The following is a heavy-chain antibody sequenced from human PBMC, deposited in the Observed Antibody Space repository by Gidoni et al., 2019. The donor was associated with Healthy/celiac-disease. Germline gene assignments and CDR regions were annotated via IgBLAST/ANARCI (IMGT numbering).Heavy chain of an antibody. CDR3: ARGRELTYYDFWSGYYKVAEYFQH. CDR1: GYTFTSYA. J-gene: IGHJ1*01. CDR2: INAGNGNT. Sequence: QVQLVQSGAEVKKPGASVKVSCKASGYTFTSYAMHWVRQPPGQRLEWMGWINAGNGNTKYSQKFQGRVTITRDTSASTAYMELSSLRSEDTAVYYCARGRELTYYDFWSGYYKVAEYFQHWGQGTLVTVSS. D-gene: IGHD3-3*01. V-gene: IGHV1-3*01.